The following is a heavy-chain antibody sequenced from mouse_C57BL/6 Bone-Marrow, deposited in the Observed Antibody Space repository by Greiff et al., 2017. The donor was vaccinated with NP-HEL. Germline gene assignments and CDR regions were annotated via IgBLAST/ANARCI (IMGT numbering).Heavy chain of an antibody. J-gene: IGHJ2*01. CDR2: INPNNGGT. Sequence: EVQLQQSGPELVKPGASVKISCKASGYTFTDYYMNWVKQSHGKSLEWIGDINPNNGGTSYNQKFKGKATLTVDKSSSTAYTELRSLTSEDSAVYYCAGYFDYWGQGTTLTVSS. CDR3: AGYFDY. CDR1: GYTFTDYY. V-gene: IGHV1-26*01.